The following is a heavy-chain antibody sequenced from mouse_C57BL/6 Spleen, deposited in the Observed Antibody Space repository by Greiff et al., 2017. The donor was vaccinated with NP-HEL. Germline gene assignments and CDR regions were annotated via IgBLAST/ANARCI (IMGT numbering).Heavy chain of an antibody. J-gene: IGHJ4*01. CDR1: GYTFTDYY. CDR2: IYPGSGNT. V-gene: IGHV1-76*01. Sequence: QVHVQQSGAELVRPGASVKLSCKASGYTFTDYYINWVKQRPGQGLEWIARIYPGSGNTYYNEKFKGKATLTAEKSSSTAYMQPSSLTSEDSAVYFCASAVVYAMDYWGQGTSVNVAS. D-gene: IGHD1-1*02. CDR3: ASAVVYAMDY.